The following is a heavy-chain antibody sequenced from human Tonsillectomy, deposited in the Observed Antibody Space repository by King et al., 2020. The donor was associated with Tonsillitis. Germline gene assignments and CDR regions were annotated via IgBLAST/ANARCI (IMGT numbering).Heavy chain of an antibody. V-gene: IGHV1-18*01. Sequence: QLVQSGAEVKKPGASVKVSCKASGYTFTGYGISWVRQAPGQGLEWMGWISAYSGNTNYPQRLQGRVTMTTDTSTSTAYMELRSLRSDDTAVYYCARDEPYDFWSLYFFDYWGQGTLVTVSS. CDR3: ARDEPYDFWSLYFFDY. CDR1: GYTFTGYG. CDR2: ISAYSGNT. J-gene: IGHJ4*02. D-gene: IGHD3-3*01.